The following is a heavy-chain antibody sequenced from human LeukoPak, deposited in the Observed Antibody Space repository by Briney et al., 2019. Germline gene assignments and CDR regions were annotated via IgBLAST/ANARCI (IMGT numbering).Heavy chain of an antibody. CDR2: IRVRSDGGTT. CDR1: GFTFSYAW. D-gene: IGHD1-26*01. J-gene: IGHJ4*02. CDR3: DSLVGFSLFY. V-gene: IGHV3-15*01. Sequence: GGSLRLSCSGSGFTFSYAWMTWVRQGPGKGLEWVGHIRVRSDGGTTDYAAPVKGRFTISRDDSKNTLYLQMDSLQTEDTAVYYCDSLVGFSLFYWGQGTLVTVSS.